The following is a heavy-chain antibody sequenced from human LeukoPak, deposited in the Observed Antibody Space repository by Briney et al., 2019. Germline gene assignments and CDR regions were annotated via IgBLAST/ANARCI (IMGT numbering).Heavy chain of an antibody. CDR2: INPNSGGT. V-gene: IGHV1-2*02. J-gene: IGHJ4*02. CDR1: GYTFTGYY. CDR3: ARVIVATISFDY. D-gene: IGHD5-12*01. Sequence: GASVKVSCKASGYTFTGYYMHWVRQAPGQGLEWMGWINPNSGGTNYAQKFQGRVTMTRDTSISTAYMELSRLRSDDTAVYSCARVIVATISFDYWGQGTLVTVSS.